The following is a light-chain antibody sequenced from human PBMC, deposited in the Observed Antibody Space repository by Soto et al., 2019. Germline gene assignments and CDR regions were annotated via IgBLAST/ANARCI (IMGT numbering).Light chain of an antibody. J-gene: IGKJ1*01. CDR1: QSVSSSY. V-gene: IGKV3-20*01. Sequence: EIVLTQSPGTLSLSPGERATLSCRASQSVSSSYLAWYHQNPGQAPRLLIYRASSRATGIPDRFSGSGSGTDFTLTISRLEPEDFAVYYCQQYGSYWTFGQGTKVDIK. CDR3: QQYGSYWT. CDR2: RAS.